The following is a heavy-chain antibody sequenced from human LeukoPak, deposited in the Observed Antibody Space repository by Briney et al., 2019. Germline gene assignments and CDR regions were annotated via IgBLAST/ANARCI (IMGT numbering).Heavy chain of an antibody. V-gene: IGHV3-30*01. CDR1: GFTFSSYA. Sequence: GGSLRLSCAASGFTFSSYAMHWVRQAPGKGLEWVAVISYDGSNKYYADSVKGRLTISRDNSKNTLYLQMNSLRAEDTAVSYCAREFHSVGRKVAAAYSTFDYWGQGTLVTVSS. D-gene: IGHD6-19*01. CDR3: AREFHSVGRKVAAAYSTFDY. J-gene: IGHJ4*02. CDR2: ISYDGSNK.